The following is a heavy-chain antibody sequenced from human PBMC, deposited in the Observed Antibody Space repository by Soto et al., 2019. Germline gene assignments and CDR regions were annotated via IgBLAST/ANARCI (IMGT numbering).Heavy chain of an antibody. CDR1: GYTFTSYA. Sequence: ASVKVSCKASGYTFTSYAMHWVRQAPGQRLEWMGWINAGNGNTKYSQKFQGRVTITRDTSASTAYMELSSLRSEDTAVYYCARSRRKAGTTANWFDPWGQGTLVTVSS. J-gene: IGHJ5*02. CDR2: INAGNGNT. D-gene: IGHD1-7*01. V-gene: IGHV1-3*01. CDR3: ARSRRKAGTTANWFDP.